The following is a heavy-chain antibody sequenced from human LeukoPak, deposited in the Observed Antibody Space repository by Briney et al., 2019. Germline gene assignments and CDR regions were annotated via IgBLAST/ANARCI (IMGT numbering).Heavy chain of an antibody. Sequence: PGRSLRLSCAASGFTFSSYAMHWVRQAPGKGLEWVAVISYDGSNKYYADSVKGRFTISRDNSKNTLYLQMNSLRAEDTAVYYCARAREVTIFGVAILGYGMDVWGQGTTVTVSS. J-gene: IGHJ6*02. V-gene: IGHV3-30-3*01. CDR3: ARAREVTIFGVAILGYGMDV. D-gene: IGHD3-3*01. CDR2: ISYDGSNK. CDR1: GFTFSSYA.